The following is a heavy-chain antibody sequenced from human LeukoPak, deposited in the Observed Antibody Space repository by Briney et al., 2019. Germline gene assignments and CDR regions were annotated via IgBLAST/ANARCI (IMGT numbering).Heavy chain of an antibody. CDR2: ISSSSSYM. D-gene: IGHD6-19*01. Sequence: GGSLRLSCAASGFTFSSYGMHWVRQAPGKGLEWVSSISSSSSYMYYADSVKGRFTISRDNAKNSLYLQMNSLRAEDTAVYYCARDQYSSGWYFYWGQGTLVTVSS. CDR3: ARDQYSSGWYFY. CDR1: GFTFSSYG. J-gene: IGHJ4*02. V-gene: IGHV3-21*01.